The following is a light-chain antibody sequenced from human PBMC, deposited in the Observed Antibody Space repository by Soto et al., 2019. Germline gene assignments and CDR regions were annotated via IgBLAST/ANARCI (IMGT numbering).Light chain of an antibody. CDR3: QQYDSYSWT. J-gene: IGKJ1*01. V-gene: IGKV1-5*01. Sequence: DIQMTQSPSTLSASVGERVPITCRATQSVSNWLAWYQQKPGKAPNLLIYDVSSLESGVPSRFSGSGSGTEFILTISSLQPDDFATYYCQQYDSYSWTFGQGTKVDI. CDR1: QSVSNW. CDR2: DVS.